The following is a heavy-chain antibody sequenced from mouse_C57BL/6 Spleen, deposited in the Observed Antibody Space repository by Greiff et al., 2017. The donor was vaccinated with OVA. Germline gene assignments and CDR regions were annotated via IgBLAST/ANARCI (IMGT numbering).Heavy chain of an antibody. CDR2: IWSGGST. V-gene: IGHV2-2*01. CDR1: GFSLPRYG. D-gene: IGHD1-1*01. CDR3: ARDYGSSDWCAY. Sequence: VQLQQSGPGLVQPSQSLSITCPVSGFSLPRYGVHWVRQSPGTGLEWLGVIWSGGSTDYNAAFISRLSISKDNSKSQGFFKMNRLQADDTAIYDCARDYGSSDWCAYWGQGTLVTVSA. J-gene: IGHJ3*01.